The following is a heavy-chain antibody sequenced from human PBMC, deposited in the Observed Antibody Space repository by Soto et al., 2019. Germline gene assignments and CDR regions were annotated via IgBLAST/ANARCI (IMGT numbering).Heavy chain of an antibody. CDR2: ISSDGKSE. CDR3: AKTITTYSGDSRGRGALVDY. D-gene: IGHD3-22*01. Sequence: QVQLVESGGGVVQPGRSLRLSCAASGFTFSTYGMHWVRQPPGKGLEWVAVISSDGKSEHYADPVKGRFSISRDNSKNTLSLQMNSLGVEDTAVYYCAKTITTYSGDSRGRGALVDYWGQGTLVTVSS. J-gene: IGHJ4*02. V-gene: IGHV3-30*18. CDR1: GFTFSTYG.